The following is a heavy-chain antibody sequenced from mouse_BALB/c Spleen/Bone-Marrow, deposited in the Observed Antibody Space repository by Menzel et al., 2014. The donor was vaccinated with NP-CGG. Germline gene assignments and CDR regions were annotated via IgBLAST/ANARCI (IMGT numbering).Heavy chain of an antibody. V-gene: IGHV3-5*02. CDR3: ARYGNYFDY. CDR2: IYYSGTI. CDR1: GISIXTGNYR. J-gene: IGHJ2*01. D-gene: IGHD2-1*01. Sequence: EVHLVESGPGLVKPSQTVSLPCTVTGISIXTGNYRWSWIRQFPGNKLEWIGYIYYSGTITYNPSLTSRTTITRDTSKNQFFLEMNSLTAEDTATYYCARYGNYFDYWGQGTTLTVSS.